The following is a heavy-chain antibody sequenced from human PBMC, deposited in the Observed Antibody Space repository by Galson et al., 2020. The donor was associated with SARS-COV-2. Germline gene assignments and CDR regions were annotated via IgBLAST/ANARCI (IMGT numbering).Heavy chain of an antibody. CDR2: TRNKANSYTT. V-gene: IGHV3-72*01. D-gene: IGHD2-21*02. CDR1: GFTFSDHY. CDR3: ARKCGGDCSDAFDF. Sequence: GGSLRLSCAASGFTFSDHYMDWVRQAPGKGLEWVGRTRNKANSYTTEYAASVKGRFTISRDDSKNSLYLQMNSLKTEDTAVYYCARKCGGDCSDAFDFWGQGTMVTVSS. J-gene: IGHJ3*01.